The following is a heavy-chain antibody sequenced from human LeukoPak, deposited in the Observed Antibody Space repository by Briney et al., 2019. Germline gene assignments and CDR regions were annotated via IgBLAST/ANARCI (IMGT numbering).Heavy chain of an antibody. J-gene: IGHJ4*02. CDR3: VSAIRGSPIDY. CDR1: GFTFSSYA. V-gene: IGHV3-23*01. CDR2: ISGSGGST. Sequence: GGSLRLSCAASGFTFSSYAMSWVRQAPGKGLEWVSAISGSGGSTDYADSVKGRFTISRDNAKNSLFLQMNSLRAEDTAIYYCVSAIRGSPIDYWGQGTLVSVPS. D-gene: IGHD3-10*01.